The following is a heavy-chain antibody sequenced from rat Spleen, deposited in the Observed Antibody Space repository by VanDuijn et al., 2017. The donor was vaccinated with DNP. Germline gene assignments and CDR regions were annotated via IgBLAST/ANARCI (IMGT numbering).Heavy chain of an antibody. CDR2: ISSSGSA. CDR3: ASPRSLIY. J-gene: IGHJ3*01. Sequence: EVQLQESGPGLVKPSQSLSLTCSVTGYSITGNYWGWIRKFPGNKMEWIGHISSSGSATYNPSLKSRFSITRATSKNQIFLQLNSVTTEDTGTYYLASPRSLIYWGQGSLVTVSS. CDR1: GYSITGNY. D-gene: IGHD3-8*01. V-gene: IGHV3-1*01.